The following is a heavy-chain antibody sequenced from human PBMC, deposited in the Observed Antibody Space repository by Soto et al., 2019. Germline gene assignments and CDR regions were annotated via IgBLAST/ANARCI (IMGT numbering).Heavy chain of an antibody. CDR3: ASWGIGYVGGNDY. V-gene: IGHV3-33*01. CDR2: IWSDGSKE. CDR1: GFTFYYYG. Sequence: QVLLVESGGGVVQPGRSLRLSCAASGFTFYYYGMHWVRQAPGKGPEWVALIWSDGSKEYYADSVKGRFFISRDNSKNTVDLQMNSLRDEDTALYYCASWGIGYVGGNDYWGQGTLVTVSS. D-gene: IGHD6-13*01. J-gene: IGHJ4*02.